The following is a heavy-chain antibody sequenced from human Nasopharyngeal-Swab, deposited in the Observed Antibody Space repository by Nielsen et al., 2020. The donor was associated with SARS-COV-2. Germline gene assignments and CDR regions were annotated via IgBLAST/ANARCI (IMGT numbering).Heavy chain of an antibody. CDR3: ARGERRAARPPGGYFDY. J-gene: IGHJ4*02. Sequence: SETLSLTCTVSGGSISSYYWSWMRQPPGKGLERIGYIYYSGSTNYNPSLKSRVTISVDTSKNQFSLKLSSVTAADTAVYYCARGERRAARPPGGYFDYWGQGTLVTVSS. CDR2: IYYSGST. CDR1: GGSISSYY. V-gene: IGHV4-59*01. D-gene: IGHD6-6*01.